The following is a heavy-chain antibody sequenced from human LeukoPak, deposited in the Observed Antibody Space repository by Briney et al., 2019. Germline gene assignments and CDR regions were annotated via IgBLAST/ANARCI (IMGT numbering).Heavy chain of an antibody. CDR1: RFTFSSYE. CDR2: ISSSGGTT. CDR3: ARDRIVGATSPGGY. J-gene: IGHJ4*02. Sequence: GGSLRLSCAASRFTFSSYEMNWVRQAPGKGLEWVSYISSSGGTTYYADSIKGRFTISRDNAKNSLFLQMNGLRAEDTAVYYCARDRIVGATSPGGYWGQGTLVTVSS. D-gene: IGHD1-26*01. V-gene: IGHV3-48*03.